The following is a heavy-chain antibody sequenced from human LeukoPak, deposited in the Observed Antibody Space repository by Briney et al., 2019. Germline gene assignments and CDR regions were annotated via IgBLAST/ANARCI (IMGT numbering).Heavy chain of an antibody. J-gene: IGHJ2*01. CDR3: ARATQAYWYFDF. CDR1: GFTVSRNY. V-gene: IGHV3-53*01. Sequence: GGSLRLSCAVSGFTVSRNYMSWVRQAPGKGLEWVSVIYSDGSTYYADSVKGRFTISRDKSKNTLYLQMNSLRAEDTAVYHCARATQAYWYFDFWGRGTLVTVPS. CDR2: IYSDGST.